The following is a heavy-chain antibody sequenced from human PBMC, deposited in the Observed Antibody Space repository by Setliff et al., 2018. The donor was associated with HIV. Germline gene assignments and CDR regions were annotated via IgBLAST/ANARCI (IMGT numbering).Heavy chain of an antibody. D-gene: IGHD4-17*01. V-gene: IGHV3-23*01. CDR2: ITGSGGTI. J-gene: IGHJ3*01. CDR3: AKDPNGDYVGAFDS. Sequence: GGSLRLSCAASGLTFANTWMTWVRQAPGKGLEWVSVITGSGGTIYQTDSVRGRFTVSRDNSKNTLYLQMNNLRVEDTAVYYCAKDPNGDYVGAFDSWGPGTMVTVSS. CDR1: GLTFANTW.